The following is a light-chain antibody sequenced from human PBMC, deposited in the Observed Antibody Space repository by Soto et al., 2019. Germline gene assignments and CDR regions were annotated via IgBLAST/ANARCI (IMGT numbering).Light chain of an antibody. CDR2: DAS. CDR1: QSVSSY. J-gene: IGKJ4*01. Sequence: EIVVSQSPATLSLSPGERATLSCRASQSVSSYLAWYQQKPGQAPRLLIYDASNRATGIPARFSGSGSGTDFTLTISRLEPEDFAVYYCQQYGSSPLTFGGGTKV. CDR3: QQYGSSPLT. V-gene: IGKV3-20*01.